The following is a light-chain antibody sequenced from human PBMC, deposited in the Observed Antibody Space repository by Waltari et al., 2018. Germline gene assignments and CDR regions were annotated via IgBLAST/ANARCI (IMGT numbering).Light chain of an antibody. CDR3: SSFTSRHLYV. V-gene: IGLV2-14*01. CDR1: SRDVGGYNY. CDR2: EIN. J-gene: IGLJ1*01. Sequence: QSALTQPASVSGSPGQSITISCTGSSRDVGGYNYVSWYQQYPGKVPKISIYEINNRPSGVSSRFSGSKSGHTASLTISGLQADDEAYYYCSSFTSRHLYVFGTGTAVTVL.